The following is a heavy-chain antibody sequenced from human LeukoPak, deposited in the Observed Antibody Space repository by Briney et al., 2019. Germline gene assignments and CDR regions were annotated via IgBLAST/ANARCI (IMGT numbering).Heavy chain of an antibody. CDR2: IYSSGST. Sequence: GGSLRLSCAASGFTVSSNYMSWVRQAPGKGLEWVSVIYSSGSTYYADSVKGRFTISRDNSKNTLDLQMNSLRTEDTAAYYCARDGSGYSYGYYYYYMDVWGKGTTVTISS. D-gene: IGHD5-18*01. J-gene: IGHJ6*03. V-gene: IGHV3-66*01. CDR3: ARDGSGYSYGYYYYYMDV. CDR1: GFTVSSNY.